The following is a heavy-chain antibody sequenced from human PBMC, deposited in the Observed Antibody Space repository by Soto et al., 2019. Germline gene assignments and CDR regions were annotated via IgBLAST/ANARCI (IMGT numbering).Heavy chain of an antibody. D-gene: IGHD3-3*02. CDR3: TAAYSYSISRDFDY. Sequence: EVQLVESGGGLVKSGGSLRLSCAASGFTFSQAWMIWVRQAPGKGLECVGRIKSKADCGTIDYAFPGKGRFSNTRDDSNNTLDLQIASLTTEDTAVYSCTAAYSYSISRDFDYWGHGALVTVSS. V-gene: IGHV3-15*01. CDR2: IKSKADCGTI. CDR1: GFTFSQAW. J-gene: IGHJ4*01.